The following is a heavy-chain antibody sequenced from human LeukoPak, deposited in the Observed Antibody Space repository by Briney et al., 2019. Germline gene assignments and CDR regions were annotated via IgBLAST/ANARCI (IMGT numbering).Heavy chain of an antibody. D-gene: IGHD3-16*01. V-gene: IGHV4-4*07. J-gene: IGHJ4*02. CDR1: GGSLSSYY. Sequence: PSETLSLTCTVSGGSLSSYYWNWIRQPAGKGLEWIGRIYTSGSTYYSPPLKSRLTISLDTSRNQFSLRLNSVTAADTAVYYCAGGLRWGQGTLVTVSS. CDR2: IYTSGST. CDR3: AGGLR.